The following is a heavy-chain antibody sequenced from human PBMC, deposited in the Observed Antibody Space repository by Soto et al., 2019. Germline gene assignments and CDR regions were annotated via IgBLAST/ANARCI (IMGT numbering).Heavy chain of an antibody. J-gene: IGHJ4*02. D-gene: IGHD2-2*01. CDR2: IKSDGINK. CDR1: GFTFSSYG. V-gene: IGHV3-30*03. CDR3: ARDYLVVPHRVIDY. Sequence: PGGSLRLSCAASGFTFSSYGMHWVRQAPGKGLEWVAVIKSDGINKDYIDSVKGRFTISRDNSKNTLYLQMNSLRAEDTAVYYCARDYLVVPHRVIDYWGQGTLVTVSS.